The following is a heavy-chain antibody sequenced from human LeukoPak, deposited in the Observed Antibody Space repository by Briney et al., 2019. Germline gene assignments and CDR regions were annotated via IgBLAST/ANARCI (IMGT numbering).Heavy chain of an antibody. J-gene: IGHJ5*02. Sequence: SETLSLTCTVSGGSISNYYWSWIRQPPGKGLEWIGYIYHSGSTNYNPSLKSRVTISVDTSKNQFSLKLSSVTAADTAVYYCARHFVVPRRFDPWGQGALVTVSS. CDR2: IYHSGST. CDR1: GGSISNYY. D-gene: IGHD2-21*01. CDR3: ARHFVVPRRFDP. V-gene: IGHV4-59*08.